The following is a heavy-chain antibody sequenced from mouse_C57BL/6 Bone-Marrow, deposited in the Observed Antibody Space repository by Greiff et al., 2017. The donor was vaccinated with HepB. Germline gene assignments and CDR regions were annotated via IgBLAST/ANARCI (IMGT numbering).Heavy chain of an antibody. CDR1: GYTLTSYW. CDR3: ARVDFAY. CDR2: IDPSDSYT. V-gene: IGHV1-69*01. Sequence: VQLQQPGAELVMPGASVKLSCKASGYTLTSYWMHWVKQRPGQGLEWIGEIDPSDSYTNYNQKFKGKSTLTVDKSSSTAYMQLSSLTSEDSAVYYCARVDFAYWGQGTLVTVSA. J-gene: IGHJ3*01.